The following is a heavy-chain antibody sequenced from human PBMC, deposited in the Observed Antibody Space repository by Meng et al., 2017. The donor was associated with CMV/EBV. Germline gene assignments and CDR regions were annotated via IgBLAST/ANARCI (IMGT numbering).Heavy chain of an antibody. Sequence: GESLKISCAASGFTFSSYGMHWVRQAPGKGLEWVAFIRYDGSNKYYADSVKGRFTISRDNSKSTLYLQMNSLRAEDTAVYYCAKDQGEVEYYYGSVEYTPDDYYFDYWGQGTLVTVSS. D-gene: IGHD3-10*01. CDR3: AKDQGEVEYYYGSVEYTPDDYYFDY. J-gene: IGHJ4*02. CDR1: GFTFSSYG. CDR2: IRYDGSNK. V-gene: IGHV3-30*02.